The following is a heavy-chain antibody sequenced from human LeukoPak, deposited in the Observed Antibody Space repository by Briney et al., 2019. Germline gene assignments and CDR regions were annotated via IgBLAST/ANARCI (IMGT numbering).Heavy chain of an antibody. CDR3: AKGPRTYCSSTSCPYYFDY. CDR1: GFTFSTYA. CDR2: ISGSGDGGSGGIT. Sequence: GGSLRLSCAASGFTFSTYAMSWVRQAPGRGLEWVSAISGSGDGGSGGITYYADSVKGRFTISRDNSKNTLYLQMNSLRAEDTAVYYCAKGPRTYCSSTSCPYYFDYWGQGTLVTVSS. V-gene: IGHV3-23*01. J-gene: IGHJ4*02. D-gene: IGHD2-2*01.